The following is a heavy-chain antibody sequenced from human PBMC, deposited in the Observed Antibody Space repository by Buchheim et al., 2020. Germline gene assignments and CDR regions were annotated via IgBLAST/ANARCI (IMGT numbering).Heavy chain of an antibody. V-gene: IGHV4-30-4*01. D-gene: IGHD5-12*01. Sequence: QVQLQESGPGLVKPSQTLSLTCSVSGDSVNSVDYYWSWIRQSPGKGLEWIGSIFYNGNTYYSPSLKGRPSISIDTSRNQFSLNLISVTVADTAVYFCARLVQDRGYGADYWGQGT. J-gene: IGHJ4*02. CDR1: GDSVNSVDYY. CDR2: IFYNGNT. CDR3: ARLVQDRGYGADY.